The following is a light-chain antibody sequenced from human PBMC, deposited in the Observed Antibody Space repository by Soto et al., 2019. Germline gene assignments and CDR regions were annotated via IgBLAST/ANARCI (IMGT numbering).Light chain of an antibody. CDR2: RAS. CDR1: QNIVNY. V-gene: IGKV1-39*01. CDR3: QQTYSIPWT. J-gene: IGKJ1*01. Sequence: DIQMTQSPSSLSGSVGDRVTISCRASQNIVNYLHWYQRKPGTAPRLLISRASTVRSGVPPRFSGSGSGRDFTLTINSLRPEDIGTYFCQQTYSIPWTFGPGTRVEI.